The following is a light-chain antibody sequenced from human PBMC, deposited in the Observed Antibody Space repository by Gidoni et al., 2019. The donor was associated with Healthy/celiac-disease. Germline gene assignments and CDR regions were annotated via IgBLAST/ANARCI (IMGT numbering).Light chain of an antibody. J-gene: IGKJ5*01. CDR3: QQSYSTPIT. CDR1: QSISSY. Sequence: DRVTITCRASQSISSYLNWYQQKPGKAPKLLIYAASSLQSGVPSRFSGSGSGTDFTLTISSLQPEDFATYYCQQSYSTPITFGQXTRLEIK. CDR2: AAS. V-gene: IGKV1-39*01.